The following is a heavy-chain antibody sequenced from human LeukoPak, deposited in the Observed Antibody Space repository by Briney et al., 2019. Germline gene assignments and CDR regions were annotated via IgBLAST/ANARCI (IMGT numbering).Heavy chain of an antibody. V-gene: IGHV3-48*03. CDR1: GFTFSSYE. Sequence: GGSLRLSCAASGFTFSSYEMNWVRQAPGKGLEWVSYISSSGSTIYYADSVKGRFTISRDNAKNSLYLQMNSLRAEDTAVYYCAREGIAAAGTYFDYWGQGTLVTVSS. CDR2: ISSSGSTI. CDR3: AREGIAAAGTYFDY. J-gene: IGHJ4*02. D-gene: IGHD6-13*01.